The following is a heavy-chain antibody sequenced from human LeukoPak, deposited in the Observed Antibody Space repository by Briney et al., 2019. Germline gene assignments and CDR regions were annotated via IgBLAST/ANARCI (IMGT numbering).Heavy chain of an antibody. CDR1: GFTFSSYA. CDR3: ARDFSYYYMDV. CDR2: ISYDGSNK. V-gene: IGHV3-30-3*01. D-gene: IGHD2/OR15-2a*01. Sequence: GRSLRLSCAASGFTFSSYAMHWVRQAPGKGLEWVAVISYDGSNKYYADSVKGRFTISRDNSKNTLYLQMNSLSAEDTAVYYCARDFSYYYMDVWGKGTTVTVSS. J-gene: IGHJ6*03.